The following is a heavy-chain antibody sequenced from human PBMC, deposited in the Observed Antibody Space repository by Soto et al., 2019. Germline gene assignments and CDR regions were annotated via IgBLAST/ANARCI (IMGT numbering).Heavy chain of an antibody. V-gene: IGHV3-48*02. D-gene: IGHD6-19*01. CDR1: GFTFSSYS. Sequence: PGGSLRLSCAASGFTFSSYSMNWVRQAPGKGLECVSYITGGSTIYYADSVKGRFTVSRDNAENSLYLQMNSLRDEDTAVSYCASGPNTAVAGRFDYWGQGTLVTVSS. J-gene: IGHJ4*02. CDR3: ASGPNTAVAGRFDY. CDR2: ITGGSTI.